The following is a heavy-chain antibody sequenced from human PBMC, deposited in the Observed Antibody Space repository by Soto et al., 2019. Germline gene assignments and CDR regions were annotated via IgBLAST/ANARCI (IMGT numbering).Heavy chain of an antibody. CDR2: IYYSGST. CDR1: GGSISSSSYY. D-gene: IGHD6-13*01. V-gene: IGHV4-39*01. J-gene: IGHJ4*02. Sequence: SETLSLTCTVSGGSISSSSYYWGWIRQPPGKGLERIGSIYYSGSTYYNPSLKSRVTISVDTSKNQFSLKLSSVTAADTAVYYCARRGIAAAGVDYWGQGTLVTVSS. CDR3: ARRGIAAAGVDY.